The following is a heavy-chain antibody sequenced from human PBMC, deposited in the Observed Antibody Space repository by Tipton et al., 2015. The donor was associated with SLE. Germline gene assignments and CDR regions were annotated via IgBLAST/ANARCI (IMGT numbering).Heavy chain of an antibody. CDR3: GRVTSGWREVC. CDR1: DDSFSSGDYY. V-gene: IGHV4-61*02. CDR2: MFCSAIR. Sequence: TLSLTCTVSDDSFSSGDYYWSWIRQPAGKGLEWIGRMFCSAIRDYNPSLKSRVTISLATSKNQFSLQLTSVTAADTAIYYCGRVTSGWREVCWGQGTLVTVSS. J-gene: IGHJ4*02. D-gene: IGHD6-19*01.